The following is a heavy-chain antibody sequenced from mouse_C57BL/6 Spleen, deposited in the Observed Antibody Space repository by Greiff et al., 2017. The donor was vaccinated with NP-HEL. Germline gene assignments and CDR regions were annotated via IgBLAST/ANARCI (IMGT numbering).Heavy chain of an antibody. J-gene: IGHJ3*01. CDR2: INPNNGGT. V-gene: IGHV1-26*01. D-gene: IGHD2-4*01. Sequence: VQLQQSGPELVKPGASVKISCKASGYTFTDYYMNWVKQSHGKSLEWIGDINPNNGGTSYNQKFKGKATLTVVKSSSTAYMELRSLTSEDSAVYYCARRGRIYYDYEFAYWGQGTLVTVSA. CDR3: ARRGRIYYDYEFAY. CDR1: GYTFTDYY.